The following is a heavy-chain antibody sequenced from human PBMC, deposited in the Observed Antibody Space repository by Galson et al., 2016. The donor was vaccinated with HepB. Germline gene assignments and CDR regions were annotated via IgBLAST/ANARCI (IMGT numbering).Heavy chain of an antibody. Sequence: SLRLSCAASGFTFSSYDMHWVRQATGKGLDWVAVISHDGTTTYSADSVKGRFTISRDNSKHTLYLQMTSLRPEDTAIYYCAGAFDYWGQGILVTVSS. CDR1: GFTFSSYD. V-gene: IGHV3-30*03. CDR3: AGAFDY. J-gene: IGHJ4*02. CDR2: ISHDGTTT.